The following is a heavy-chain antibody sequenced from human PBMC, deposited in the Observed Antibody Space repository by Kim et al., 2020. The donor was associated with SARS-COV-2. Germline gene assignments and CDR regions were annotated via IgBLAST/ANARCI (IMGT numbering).Heavy chain of an antibody. D-gene: IGHD4-4*01. V-gene: IGHV3-48*03. Sequence: TYDARSARGPFTISRGKDTSSLYLQMTSLRAEDTAVYYCARGPNYSPFDYWGQGTLVTVSS. J-gene: IGHJ4*02. CDR3: ARGPNYSPFDY. CDR2: T.